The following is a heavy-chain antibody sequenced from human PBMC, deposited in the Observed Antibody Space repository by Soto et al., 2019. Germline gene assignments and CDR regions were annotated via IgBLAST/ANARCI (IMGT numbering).Heavy chain of an antibody. J-gene: IGHJ3*02. CDR3: AREKWGVVVTAGDDAFDI. CDR1: GGSISSGGYY. CDR2: IYYSGST. Sequence: PSETLSLTCTVSGGSISSGGYYWSWIRQHPGKGLEWIGYIYYSGSTYYNPSLKSRVTISVDTSKNQFSLKLSSVTAADTAVYYCAREKWGVVVTAGDDAFDIWGQGTMVTVSS. V-gene: IGHV4-31*03. D-gene: IGHD2-21*02.